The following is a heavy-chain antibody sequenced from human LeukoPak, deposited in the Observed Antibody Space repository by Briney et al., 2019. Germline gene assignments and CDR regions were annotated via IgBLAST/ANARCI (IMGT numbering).Heavy chain of an antibody. V-gene: IGHV3-33*06. CDR3: AKDLALRSLEATNSFDY. J-gene: IGHJ4*02. CDR1: GFTFSSYG. CDR2: IWYDGSNK. D-gene: IGHD5-12*01. Sequence: GGSLRLSCAASGFTFSSYGMHWVRQAPGKGLEWVAVIWYDGSNKYYADSVKGRFTISRDNSKNTLYLQMNSLRAEDTAVYYCAKDLALRSLEATNSFDYWGQGTLVTVSS.